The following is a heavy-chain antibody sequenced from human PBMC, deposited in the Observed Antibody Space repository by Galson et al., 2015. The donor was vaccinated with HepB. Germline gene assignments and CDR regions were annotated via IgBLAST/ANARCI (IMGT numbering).Heavy chain of an antibody. CDR1: GFTFSSYA. V-gene: IGHV3-23*01. J-gene: IGHJ5*02. CDR2: ISGSGGST. D-gene: IGHD3-22*01. CDR3: AKDFSYDSSGYLRGWFDP. Sequence: SLRLSCAASGFTFSSYAMSWVRQAPGKGLEWVSAISGSGGSTYYADSVKGRFTISRDNSKNTLYLQMNSLRAEDTAVYYCAKDFSYDSSGYLRGWFDPWGQGTLVTVSS.